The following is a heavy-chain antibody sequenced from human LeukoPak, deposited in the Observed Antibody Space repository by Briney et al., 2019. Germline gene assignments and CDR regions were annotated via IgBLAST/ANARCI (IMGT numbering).Heavy chain of an antibody. V-gene: IGHV3-23*01. CDR1: GFSFSSFA. J-gene: IGHJ3*02. CDR2: IRSNGATA. CDR3: ARDGGGDIVVAFAFDI. D-gene: IGHD2-15*01. Sequence: PGGSLRLSCAASGFSFSSFAMTWVRQAPGKGLEWVWTIRSNGATAYNADSVKGRFTISRDNSKNTVYLQMNSLRVEDTAIYYCARDGGGDIVVAFAFDIWGQGTMVTVSS.